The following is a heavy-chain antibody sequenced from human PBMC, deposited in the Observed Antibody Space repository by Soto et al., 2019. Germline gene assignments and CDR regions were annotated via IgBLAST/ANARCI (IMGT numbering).Heavy chain of an antibody. V-gene: IGHV3-74*01. CDR2: INSDGSTT. J-gene: IGHJ4*02. CDR3: VRTSLVVAAATREDY. D-gene: IGHD2-15*01. CDR1: GFTFSSYW. Sequence: EVQLVESGGGLVQPGGSLRLSCAASGFTFSSYWMHWVRQAPGKGPVWVSRINSDGSTTSYADSVKGRFTISRDNAKNTLYLQMTSLRAEDTAVYYCVRTSLVVAAATREDYWGQGTLVTVAS.